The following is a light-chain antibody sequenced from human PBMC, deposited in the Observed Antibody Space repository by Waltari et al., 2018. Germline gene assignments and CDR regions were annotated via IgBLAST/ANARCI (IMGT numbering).Light chain of an antibody. CDR3: QQYDTPLS. CDR1: QDIYNS. CDR2: GAS. Sequence: DIQMTQSPSSMYASVGDRVTIICQANQDIYNSLNWYQQKPGKAPNLLIYGASNLEPGVPSRFSGSGSGTHFTFAISSLQPDDFATYYCQQYDTPLSFGGGTKVAIK. V-gene: IGKV1-33*01. J-gene: IGKJ4*01.